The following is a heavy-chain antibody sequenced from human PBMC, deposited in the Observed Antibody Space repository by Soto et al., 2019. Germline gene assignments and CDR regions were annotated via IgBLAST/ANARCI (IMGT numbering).Heavy chain of an antibody. CDR2: IKEDGSLK. CDR3: VRDSYTAHWHTAGEDY. J-gene: IGHJ4*02. CDR1: GFYITNYW. Sequence: GGSLRLSCAASGFYITNYWMTWVRQAPGKGPEWVANIKEDGSLKFYVDSVRGRFTISRDNAKNSVYLGMSRLRAEDTAVYYCVRDSYTAHWHTAGEDYWGQGTLVTVSS. D-gene: IGHD2-2*02. V-gene: IGHV3-7*01.